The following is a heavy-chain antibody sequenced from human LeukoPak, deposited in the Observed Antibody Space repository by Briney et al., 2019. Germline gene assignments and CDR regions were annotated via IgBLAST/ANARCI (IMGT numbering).Heavy chain of an antibody. CDR1: GFTFSRYS. Sequence: GGSLRLSCAASGFTFSRYSMNWVRQAPGKGLEWVSSVSTSSNNIYYADSVEGRFTISRDNAKNSVYLQMNSLRAEDTAVYYCAREMVATASYYYYYYYMDVWGKGTAVTVSS. CDR2: VSTSSNNI. J-gene: IGHJ6*03. V-gene: IGHV3-21*01. D-gene: IGHD2-15*01. CDR3: AREMVATASYYYYYYYMDV.